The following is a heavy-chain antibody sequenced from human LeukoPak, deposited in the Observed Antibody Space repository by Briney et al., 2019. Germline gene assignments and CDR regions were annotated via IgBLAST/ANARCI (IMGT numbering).Heavy chain of an antibody. D-gene: IGHD2-15*01. V-gene: IGHV3-23*01. CDR1: GFTFSNPA. Sequence: GGSLRLSCAASGFTFSNPAMSWVRQAPGKGLEWVSAISGSGGSTYYADSVKGRFTISRDNSKNTLYLQMNSLRAEDTAVYYCAKEYCSGGSCYCSRWGQGTLVTVSS. J-gene: IGHJ4*02. CDR2: ISGSGGST. CDR3: AKEYCSGGSCYCSR.